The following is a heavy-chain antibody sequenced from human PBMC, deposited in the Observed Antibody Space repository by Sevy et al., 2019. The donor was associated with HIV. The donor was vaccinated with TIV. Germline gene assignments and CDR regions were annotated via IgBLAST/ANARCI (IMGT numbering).Heavy chain of an antibody. V-gene: IGHV3-13*01. CDR2: IGTAGDT. Sequence: GGSLRLSCAASGFTFSSYDMHWVRQATGKGPEWVSAIGTAGDTYYPGSVKGRFTISRENAKNSLYLQMNSLRAGDMAVYYCARGIVGANDAFDIWGQGTMVTVSS. CDR1: GFTFSSYD. CDR3: ARGIVGANDAFDI. J-gene: IGHJ3*02. D-gene: IGHD1-26*01.